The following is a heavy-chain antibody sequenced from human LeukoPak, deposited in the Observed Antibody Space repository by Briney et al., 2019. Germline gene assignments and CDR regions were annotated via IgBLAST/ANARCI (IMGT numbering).Heavy chain of an antibody. V-gene: IGHV3-74*01. Sequence: GGSLRLSCAASGFTFSSYWMHWVRHAPGKGLVWVSRINSDESSTSYADSVKGRFTISRDNAKNTLYLQMNSLRAEDTAVYYCARGLYCSGGSCYSRPNWFDPWGQGTLVTVSS. CDR2: INSDESST. CDR1: GFTFSSYW. CDR3: ARGLYCSGGSCYSRPNWFDP. J-gene: IGHJ5*02. D-gene: IGHD2-15*01.